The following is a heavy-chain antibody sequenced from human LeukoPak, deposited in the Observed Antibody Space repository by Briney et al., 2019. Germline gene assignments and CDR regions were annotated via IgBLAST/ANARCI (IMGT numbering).Heavy chain of an antibody. V-gene: IGHV1-46*01. J-gene: IGHJ4*02. CDR2: INPSGGST. D-gene: IGHD5-18*01. Sequence: ASVKVSCKASGYTFTSYAMHWVRQAPGQGLEWMGIINPSGGSTSYAQKFQGRVTMTRDTSTSTVYMELSSLRSEDTAVYYCARTDVDTAMVYGSFDYWGQGTLVTVSS. CDR1: GYTFTSYA. CDR3: ARTDVDTAMVYGSFDY.